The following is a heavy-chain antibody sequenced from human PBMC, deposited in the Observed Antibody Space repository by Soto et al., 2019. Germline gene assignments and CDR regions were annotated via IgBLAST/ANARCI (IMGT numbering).Heavy chain of an antibody. D-gene: IGHD3-10*01. CDR3: ARLDYYGSVLFDY. V-gene: IGHV4-39*01. CDR2: IYYSGST. J-gene: IGHJ4*02. Sequence: SETLSLTCTVSGGSISSSSYYWGWIRQPPGKGLEWIGSIYYSGSTYYNPSLKSRVTISVDTSKNQFSLKLSSVTAADTAVYYCARLDYYGSVLFDYWGQGILVTVSS. CDR1: GGSISSSSYY.